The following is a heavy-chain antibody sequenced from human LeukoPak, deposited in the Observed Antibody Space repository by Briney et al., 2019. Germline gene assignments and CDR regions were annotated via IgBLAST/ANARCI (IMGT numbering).Heavy chain of an antibody. CDR3: ARAGKSLYSSTTWMDY. V-gene: IGHV4-59*01. CDR2: IYCSGST. Sequence: SETLSLTCTVSGGSISSYYWSWIRQPPGKGLEWIGYIYCSGSTNYNPSLKSRVTISVDTSKNQFSLKLSSVTAADTAVYYCARAGKSLYSSTTWMDYWGQGTLVTVSS. CDR1: GGSISSYY. J-gene: IGHJ4*02. D-gene: IGHD6-13*01.